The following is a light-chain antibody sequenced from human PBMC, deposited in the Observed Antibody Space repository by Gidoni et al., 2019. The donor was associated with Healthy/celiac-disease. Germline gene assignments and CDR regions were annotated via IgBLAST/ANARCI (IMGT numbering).Light chain of an antibody. CDR1: SSDVGGYND. J-gene: IGLJ2*01. V-gene: IGLV2-8*01. CDR3: SSYAGSNNLVV. CDR2: AVS. Sequence: QSALTQPPSASGSPGHSVTISCTGTSSDVGGYNDVSWYQQHPGKAPKLMIYAVSTRPSGVPDRFSGSKSGNTASLTVSGLQAEDEADYYCSSYAGSNNLVVFGGGTKLTVL.